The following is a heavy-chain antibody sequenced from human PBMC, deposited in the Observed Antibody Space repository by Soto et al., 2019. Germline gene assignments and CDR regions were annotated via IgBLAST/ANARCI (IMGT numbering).Heavy chain of an antibody. J-gene: IGHJ4*02. CDR1: GFTFSSYG. Sequence: GGSLRLSCAASGFTFSSYGMHWVRQAPGKGLEWVAVIWYDGSNKYYADSVKGRFTISRDNSKNTLYLQMNSLRAEDTAVYYCARDPIDRDPGSLWFGELSVTGIDYWGQGTLVTVSS. CDR2: IWYDGSNK. D-gene: IGHD3-10*01. CDR3: ARDPIDRDPGSLWFGELSVTGIDY. V-gene: IGHV3-33*01.